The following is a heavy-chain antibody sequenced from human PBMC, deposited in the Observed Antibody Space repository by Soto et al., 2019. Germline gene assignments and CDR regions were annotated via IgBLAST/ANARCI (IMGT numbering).Heavy chain of an antibody. J-gene: IGHJ4*02. D-gene: IGHD7-27*01. Sequence: PGGSLRLSCAASGFTFRSYAMSWVRQAPGKGLEWVSGISDSGAPFYGDSVKGRFTMSRDNSKNTLYLQMSSLRVDDTAVYYCAKEWGPIGQPYFDSWGQGTLVTVSS. CDR3: AKEWGPIGQPYFDS. CDR1: GFTFRSYA. CDR2: ISDSGAP. V-gene: IGHV3-23*01.